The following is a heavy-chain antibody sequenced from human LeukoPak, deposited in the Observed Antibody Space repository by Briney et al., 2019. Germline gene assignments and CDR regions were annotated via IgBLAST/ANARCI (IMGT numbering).Heavy chain of an antibody. V-gene: IGHV4-4*07. D-gene: IGHD3-3*01. J-gene: IGHJ4*02. Sequence: SETLSLTCTVSGGSISSYYWSWIRQPAGKGLEWIGRIYTSGSTNYNPSLKSRVTMSVDTSKSQFSLKLSSVTAADTAVYYCARESDFWSADDYWGQGTLVTVSS. CDR1: GGSISSYY. CDR3: ARESDFWSADDY. CDR2: IYTSGST.